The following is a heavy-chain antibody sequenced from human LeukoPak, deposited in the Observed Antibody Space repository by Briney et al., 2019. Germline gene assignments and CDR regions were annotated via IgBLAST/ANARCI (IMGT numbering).Heavy chain of an antibody. CDR3: ARTIGGFGELFPPHDY. Sequence: ASVKVSCKASGYTFTSYAMNWVRQAPGQGLEWMGWINTNTGDPTYAQGFTGRFVFSLDTSVSTAYLQISSLKAEDTAVYYCARTIGGFGELFPPHDYWGQGTLVTVSS. CDR2: INTNTGDP. CDR1: GYTFTSYA. D-gene: IGHD3-10*01. J-gene: IGHJ4*02. V-gene: IGHV7-4-1*02.